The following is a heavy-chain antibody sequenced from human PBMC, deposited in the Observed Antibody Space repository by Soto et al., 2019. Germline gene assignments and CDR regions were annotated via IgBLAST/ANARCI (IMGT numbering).Heavy chain of an antibody. D-gene: IGHD6-13*01. V-gene: IGHV3-30*18. CDR2: ISYDGSNK. J-gene: IGHJ3*02. CDR3: AKDRRSSWFGDDFDI. CDR1: GFTFSSYG. Sequence: QVQLVESGGGVVQPGRSLRLSCAASGFTFSSYGMHWVRQAPGKGLEWVAVISYDGSNKYYADSVKGRFTISRDNSKNTLYLQMNSLRAEDTAVYYCAKDRRSSWFGDDFDIWSQGTMVTVSS.